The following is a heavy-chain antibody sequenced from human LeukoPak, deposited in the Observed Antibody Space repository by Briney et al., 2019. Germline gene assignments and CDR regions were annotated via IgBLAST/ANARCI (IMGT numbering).Heavy chain of an antibody. J-gene: IGHJ3*01. D-gene: IGHD5-24*01. Sequence: SETLSLTCTVPGGSISSSSYYWGWIRHPPGKGLECIGIIYYIGSTYYNPPLKSGVTISVDTPKNQFSLNLKSVTAANTPVYSCARNGYNPVAYDSWGPGTVVTVSS. CDR3: ARNGYNPVAYDS. CDR2: IYYIGST. V-gene: IGHV4-39*01. CDR1: GGSISSSSYY.